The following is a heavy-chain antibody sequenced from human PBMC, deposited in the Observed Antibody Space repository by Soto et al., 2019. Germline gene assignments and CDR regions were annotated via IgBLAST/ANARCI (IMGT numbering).Heavy chain of an antibody. Sequence: QVQVVESGGGVVQPGTSLRLSCAASGFSFSSYDIHWVRQAPGKGLEWVAVIWYDGSNKYYADSVKGRFTISRDNSKNTLYLQMNSLRADDTAVYYCARGYSSSRDLGYWGQGTLVTVSS. J-gene: IGHJ4*02. D-gene: IGHD6-13*01. CDR2: IWYDGSNK. CDR3: ARGYSSSRDLGY. CDR1: GFSFSSYD. V-gene: IGHV3-33*01.